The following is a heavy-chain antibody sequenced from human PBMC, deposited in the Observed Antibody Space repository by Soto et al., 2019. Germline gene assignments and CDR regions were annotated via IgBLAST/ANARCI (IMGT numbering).Heavy chain of an antibody. CDR3: ANSPFVVVPAATGGGAFDI. V-gene: IGHV3-23*01. CDR2: FSGSGGST. J-gene: IGHJ3*02. Sequence: EVQLLESGGAWLQLGGSRGLSCAASGSPFTGKAMGGVRQPPGRGRGWASAFSGSGGSTYYADSVKGRFTISRDNSKNTLYLQMNSLRAEDTAVYYCANSPFVVVPAATGGGAFDIWGQGTMVTVSS. CDR1: GSPFTGKA. D-gene: IGHD2-2*01.